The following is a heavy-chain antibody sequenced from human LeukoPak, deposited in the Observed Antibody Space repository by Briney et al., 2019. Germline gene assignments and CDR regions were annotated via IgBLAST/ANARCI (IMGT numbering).Heavy chain of an antibody. CDR3: ASGGERWEVHLDY. D-gene: IGHD2-21*01. V-gene: IGHV5-51*01. Sequence: GESLKISCQVSGNSFSTYWIGWVRQMPGKGLEWMGIIYPGDSDIRYSPSFEGKVTISADKSINTAYVQWKSLKASDTAMYYCASGGERWEVHLDYWGQGTLVTVSS. CDR1: GNSFSTYW. CDR2: IYPGDSDI. J-gene: IGHJ4*02.